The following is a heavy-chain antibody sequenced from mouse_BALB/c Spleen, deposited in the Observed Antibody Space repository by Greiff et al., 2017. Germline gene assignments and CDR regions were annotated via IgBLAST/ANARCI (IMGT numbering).Heavy chain of an antibody. J-gene: IGHJ3*01. D-gene: IGHD1-1*01. V-gene: IGHV5-17*02. CDR2: ISSGSSTI. Sequence: DVKLVESGGGLVQPGGSRKLSCAASGFTFSSFGMHWVRQAPEKGLEWVAYISSGSSTIYYADTVKGRFTISRDNPKNTLFLQMTSLRSEDTAMYYCARPDYGSSYGFAYWGQGTLVTVSA. CDR3: ARPDYGSSYGFAY. CDR1: GFTFSSFG.